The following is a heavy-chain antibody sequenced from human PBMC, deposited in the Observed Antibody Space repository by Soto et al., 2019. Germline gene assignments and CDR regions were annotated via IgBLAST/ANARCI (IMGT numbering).Heavy chain of an antibody. CDR1: GGSISSGGYS. Sequence: QLQLQESGSGLVKPSQTLSLTCAVSGGSISSGGYSWSWIRQPPGKGLEWIGYIYHSGSTYYNPSVKSRVTIAVDRSKNQFSLKLSSVTAADTAVYYCARGGGNGKDAFDIWGQGTMVTVSS. D-gene: IGHD2-15*01. J-gene: IGHJ3*02. CDR3: ARGGGNGKDAFDI. V-gene: IGHV4-30-2*01. CDR2: IYHSGST.